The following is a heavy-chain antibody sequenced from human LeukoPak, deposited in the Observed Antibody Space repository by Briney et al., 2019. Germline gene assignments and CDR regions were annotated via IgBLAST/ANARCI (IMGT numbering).Heavy chain of an antibody. CDR2: IKQDGSEE. Sequence: GGSLRLSCAASGFTFSSFWMSWVRQAPGKGLEWVANIKQDGSEEYYVDSVKGRFTISRDNARNSLYLQMNSLRADDTAVYYCTRAGYTYNTPYYWGQGTLVTVSS. V-gene: IGHV3-7*01. D-gene: IGHD5-18*01. J-gene: IGHJ4*02. CDR3: TRAGYTYNTPYY. CDR1: GFTFSSFW.